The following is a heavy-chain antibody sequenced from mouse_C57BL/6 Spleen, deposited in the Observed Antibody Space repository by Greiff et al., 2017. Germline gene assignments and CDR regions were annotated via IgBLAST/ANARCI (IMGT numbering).Heavy chain of an antibody. J-gene: IGHJ3*01. D-gene: IGHD2-4*01. V-gene: IGHV14-2*01. Sequence: EVQRVESGAELVKPGASVKLSCTASGFNIKDYYMHWVKQRTEQGLEWIGWIDPEDGETKYAPKFQGKATITADTSSNTAYLQLSSLTSEDTAVYYCARWDDYDDDAWFAYWGQGTLVTVSA. CDR2: IDPEDGET. CDR3: ARWDDYDDDAWFAY. CDR1: GFNIKDYY.